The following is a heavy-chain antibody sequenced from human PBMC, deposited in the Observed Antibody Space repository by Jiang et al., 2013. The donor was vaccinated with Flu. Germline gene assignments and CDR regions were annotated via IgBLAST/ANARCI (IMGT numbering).Heavy chain of an antibody. D-gene: IGHD5-12*01. Sequence: PGLVKPSETLSLTCTVSGGSISSYYWSWIRQPPGKGLEWIGYIYYSGSTNYNPSLKSRVTISVDTSKNQFSLKLSSVTAADTAVYYCARLRTLRGYAEVWFDPWGQGTLVTVSS. V-gene: IGHV4-59*08. CDR1: GGSISSYY. CDR2: IYYSGST. J-gene: IGHJ5*02. CDR3: ARLRTLRGYAEVWFDP.